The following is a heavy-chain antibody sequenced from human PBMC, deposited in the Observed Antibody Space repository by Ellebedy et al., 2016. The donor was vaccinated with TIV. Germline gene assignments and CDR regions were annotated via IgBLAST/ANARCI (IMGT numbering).Heavy chain of an antibody. Sequence: GESLKISCAASGFTFSSYWMSWVRQAPGKGLEWVANIKQDGSEKYYVDSVKGRFTISRDNAKNSLYLQMNSLRAEDTAVYYCAWFVVVPAAIPSGGDYWGQGTLVTVSS. CDR1: GFTFSSYW. J-gene: IGHJ4*02. CDR3: AWFVVVPAAIPSGGDY. V-gene: IGHV3-7*03. D-gene: IGHD2-2*02. CDR2: IKQDGSEK.